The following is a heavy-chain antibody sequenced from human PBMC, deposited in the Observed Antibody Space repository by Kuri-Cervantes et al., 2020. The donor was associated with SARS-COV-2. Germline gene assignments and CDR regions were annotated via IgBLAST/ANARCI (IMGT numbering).Heavy chain of an antibody. J-gene: IGHJ5*02. Sequence: GESLKISCAASGFTFSGSAMHWVRQASGKGLEWVGRIRSKANSYATAYAASVKGRFTISRDDSKDTAYLQMNSLRAEDTAVYYCARDSGYDMPHLWDWFDPWGQRTLVTISS. CDR1: GFTFSGSA. V-gene: IGHV3-73*01. CDR2: IRSKANSYAT. D-gene: IGHD5-12*01. CDR3: ARDSGYDMPHLWDWFDP.